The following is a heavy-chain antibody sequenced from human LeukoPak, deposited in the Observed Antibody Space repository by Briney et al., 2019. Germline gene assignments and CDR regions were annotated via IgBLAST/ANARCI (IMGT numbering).Heavy chain of an antibody. CDR1: GYTLTELS. CDR3: ATREIAVAGTGVFDY. Sequence: GASVTVSCKVSGYTLTELSMHWVRQAPGKGLEWMGGFDPEDGETIYAQKFQGRVTMTEDTSTDTAYVELSSLRSEDTAVYYCATREIAVAGTGVFDYWGQGTLVTVSS. V-gene: IGHV1-24*01. D-gene: IGHD6-19*01. CDR2: FDPEDGET. J-gene: IGHJ4*02.